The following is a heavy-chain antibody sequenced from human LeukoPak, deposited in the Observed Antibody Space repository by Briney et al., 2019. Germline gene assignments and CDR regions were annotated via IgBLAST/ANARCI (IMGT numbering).Heavy chain of an antibody. Sequence: PVKVSCKASGGTFSSYAISWVRQAPGQGLEWMGGIIPIFGTANYAQKFQGRVTITADKSTSTAYMELSSLRSEDTAVYYCARGHGSGSYYFDYWGQGTLVTVSS. CDR1: GGTFSSYA. J-gene: IGHJ4*02. CDR3: ARGHGSGSYYFDY. D-gene: IGHD3-10*01. CDR2: IIPIFGTA. V-gene: IGHV1-69*06.